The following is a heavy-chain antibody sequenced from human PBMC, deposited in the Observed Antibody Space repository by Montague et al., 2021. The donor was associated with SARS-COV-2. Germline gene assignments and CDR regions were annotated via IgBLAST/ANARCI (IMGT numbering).Heavy chain of an antibody. J-gene: IGHJ3*02. CDR3: VREKAGGLRNVFDI. V-gene: IGHV4-38-2*02. CDR1: GFSIGSGDY. CDR2: IYHSGTT. Sequence: SETLSLTCTVSGFSIGSGDYWGWSRQPPGKGLEWIESIYHSGTTYYNPSLQSRLTMSIDASTNQFSLRLTSVTAAGTAVFFCVREKAGGLRNVFDIWGQGTTVTVSS.